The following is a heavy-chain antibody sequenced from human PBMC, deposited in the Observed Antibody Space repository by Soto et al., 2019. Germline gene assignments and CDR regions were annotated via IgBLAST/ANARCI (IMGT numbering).Heavy chain of an antibody. V-gene: IGHV5-51*01. J-gene: IGHJ4*02. D-gene: IGHD3-22*01. Sequence: PGQSLKISCKGSGYSFTSYWIGWVRQMPGKGLEWMGIIYPGDSDTRYSPSFQGQVTISADKSISTAYLQWSSLKASDTAMYYCARIKDYYDSSGYYYRAFDYWGQGTLVTVSS. CDR1: GYSFTSYW. CDR3: ARIKDYYDSSGYYYRAFDY. CDR2: IYPGDSDT.